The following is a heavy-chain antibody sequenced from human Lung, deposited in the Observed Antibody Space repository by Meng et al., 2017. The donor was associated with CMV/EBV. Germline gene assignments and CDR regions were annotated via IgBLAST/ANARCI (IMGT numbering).Heavy chain of an antibody. V-gene: IGHV1-2*06. Sequence: AXLXVSXXASVHSFIDYDIHWVRRAPGQGLEWMGRINSYGGGTNYAQQFRGRVTMTRDTSTDTAYMELSRLTSDDTAVYYCARDGSLNGPNYYYYNGVDVWGLGTTVXVSS. CDR1: VHSFIDYD. CDR3: ARDGSLNGPNYYYYNGVDV. J-gene: IGHJ6*02. CDR2: INSYGGGT. D-gene: IGHD2-2*03.